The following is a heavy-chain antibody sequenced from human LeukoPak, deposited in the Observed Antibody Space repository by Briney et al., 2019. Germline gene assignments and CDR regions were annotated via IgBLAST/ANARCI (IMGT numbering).Heavy chain of an antibody. CDR1: GGSVSSGSYY. Sequence: PSETLSLTCTVSGGSVSSGSYYWSWIRQPPGKGLEWIGYIYYSGSTNYNPSLKSRVTISVDPSKNQFSLKLSSVTAADTAVYYCARDGAYSSGWYSRDAFDIWGQGTMVTVSS. D-gene: IGHD6-19*01. CDR2: IYYSGST. J-gene: IGHJ3*02. V-gene: IGHV4-61*01. CDR3: ARDGAYSSGWYSRDAFDI.